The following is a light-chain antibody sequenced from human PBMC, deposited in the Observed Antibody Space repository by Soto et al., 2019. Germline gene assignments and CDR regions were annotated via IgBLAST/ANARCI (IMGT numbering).Light chain of an antibody. Sequence: DIQMTQSHSTLSGSVGDRVTITCRASQTISSWLAWYQQKPGKAPKLLIYDASSLESGVPSRFSGSGSGTEFTLTISSLQPDDFATYYCQQYNSYPWTFGQGTKVDI. J-gene: IGKJ1*01. CDR3: QQYNSYPWT. V-gene: IGKV1-5*01. CDR1: QTISSW. CDR2: DAS.